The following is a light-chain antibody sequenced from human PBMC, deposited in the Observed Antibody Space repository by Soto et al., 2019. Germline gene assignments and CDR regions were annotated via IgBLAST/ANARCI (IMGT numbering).Light chain of an antibody. J-gene: IGLJ2*01. Sequence: QSVLTQPPSVSGAPGQRVTISCTGSSSNIGAGFEVHWYQQRPGTAPKLLIYTNINRPSGVPDRFSGSRSGTSASLAITGLQAEDEADYYCQSYDSSLSGYLIFGGGTKVTVL. CDR1: SSNIGAGFE. CDR2: TNI. V-gene: IGLV1-40*01. CDR3: QSYDSSLSGYLI.